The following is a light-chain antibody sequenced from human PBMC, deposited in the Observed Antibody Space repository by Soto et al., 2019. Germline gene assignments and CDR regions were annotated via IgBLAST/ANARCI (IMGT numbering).Light chain of an antibody. J-gene: IGKJ4*01. CDR2: DAS. CDR1: QSMNNY. CDR3: QYRGIWPPGAT. V-gene: IGKV3-11*01. Sequence: PGERATLSCRASQSMNNYLAWYQQKPGQPPRLLIYDASNRATAIPVRFSGSGSGTDFTLTISSLEPEDSAVYYCQYRGIWPPGATFGGGTKVEIK.